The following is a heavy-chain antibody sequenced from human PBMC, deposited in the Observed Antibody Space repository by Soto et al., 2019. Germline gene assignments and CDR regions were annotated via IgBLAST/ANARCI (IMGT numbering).Heavy chain of an antibody. Sequence: PLETLSLTCTVSGGSISSGDYYWSWIRQPPGKGLEWIGYIYYSGSTYYNPSLKSRVTISVDTSKNQFSLKLSSVTAADTAVYYCARDELSYSYGTDYYYYYGMDVWGQGTTVTVSS. V-gene: IGHV4-30-4*01. CDR3: ARDELSYSYGTDYYYYYGMDV. CDR1: GGSISSGDYY. J-gene: IGHJ6*02. D-gene: IGHD5-18*01. CDR2: IYYSGST.